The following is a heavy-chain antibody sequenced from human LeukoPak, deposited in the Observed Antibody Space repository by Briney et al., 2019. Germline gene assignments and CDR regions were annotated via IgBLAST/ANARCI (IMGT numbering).Heavy chain of an antibody. CDR2: LYHSDSA. Sequence: SETLSLTCAVSGYSISNGYYWVWIRQPPGRGLEWIGSLYHSDSAYYNTSPRSRVSMSVDTSKNQFSLTLSFVTAADTAVYYCARQHDSYYYYYIDVWGSGTTVTVSS. CDR3: ARQHDSYYYYYIDV. CDR1: GYSISNGYY. V-gene: IGHV4-38-2*01. J-gene: IGHJ6*03.